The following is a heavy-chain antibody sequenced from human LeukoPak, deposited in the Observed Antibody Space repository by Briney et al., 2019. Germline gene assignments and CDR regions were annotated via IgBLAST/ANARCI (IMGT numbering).Heavy chain of an antibody. CDR2: IRGSSGTI. V-gene: IGHV3-48*01. Sequence: GGSLRLSCAASGFTISSYSMKWVRQAPGKGLEWGFYIRGSSGTIYYADYVKGRFTISRDNAKNSPYLQMNSLKGEGTAVSSCSRRSEFGVLYYMDVWGKGTTVTVSS. CDR3: SRRSEFGVLYYMDV. J-gene: IGHJ6*03. D-gene: IGHD3-16*01. CDR1: GFTISSYS.